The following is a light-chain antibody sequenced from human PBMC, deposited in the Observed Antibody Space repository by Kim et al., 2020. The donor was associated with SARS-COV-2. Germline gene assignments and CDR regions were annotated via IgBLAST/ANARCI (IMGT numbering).Light chain of an antibody. V-gene: IGLV3-19*01. CDR3: KSRGTSGNVV. CDR1: SLRSYY. J-gene: IGLJ2*01. CDR2: GKN. Sequence: VALGQTIRITCRGDSLRSYYATWYQQKPGQAPVLVIYGKNNRPSRIPDRFSGSSSGNTASLTITGAQAEDEADYYCKSRGTSGNVVFGGGTQLTVL.